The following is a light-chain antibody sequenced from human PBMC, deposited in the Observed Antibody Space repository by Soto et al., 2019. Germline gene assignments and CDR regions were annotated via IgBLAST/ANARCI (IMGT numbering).Light chain of an antibody. J-gene: IGKJ1*01. V-gene: IGKV3-20*01. Sequence: EIVLTQSPGTLSLSPGERATLSCRASQSVSSSYLAWYQQKPGQAPRLLIYGASSRATGIPDRFSGSGSGTDFTLTIRRLEPEDFAVYYCQLHCSSSWTFGQGNKVDIK. CDR1: QSVSSSY. CDR2: GAS. CDR3: QLHCSSSWT.